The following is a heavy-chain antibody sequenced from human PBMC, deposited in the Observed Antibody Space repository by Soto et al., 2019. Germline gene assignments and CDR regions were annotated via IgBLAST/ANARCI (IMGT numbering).Heavy chain of an antibody. D-gene: IGHD1-7*01. CDR2: IRYSGST. J-gene: IGHJ4*02. Sequence: QVQLQESGPGLVKPSETLSLSCTVSGGSVSSGSYYWSWIRQPPGKGLEWIGYIRYSGSTNYNPSLKSRVTISVDTSKNQFSLKVSSVTAADTAVYYCARDSATTSDWGQGTLVTVSS. CDR1: GGSVSSGSYY. CDR3: ARDSATTSD. V-gene: IGHV4-61*01.